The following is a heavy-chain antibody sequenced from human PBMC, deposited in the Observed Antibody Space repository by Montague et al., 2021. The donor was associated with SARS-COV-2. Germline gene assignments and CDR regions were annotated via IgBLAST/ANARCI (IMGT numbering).Heavy chain of an antibody. CDR1: EFAFSRYA. Sequence: SLRLSCAASEFAFSRYAMSWFRQAPGKGLEWVSATYSGGSSTFYSDSVKGRFTISRDNSKNTLYLQMNSLRAEDTAVYYCAKSAWGVTDAFDIWGQGTMVTVSS. CDR2: TYSGGSST. D-gene: IGHD1-26*01. CDR3: AKSAWGVTDAFDI. V-gene: IGHV3-23*03. J-gene: IGHJ3*02.